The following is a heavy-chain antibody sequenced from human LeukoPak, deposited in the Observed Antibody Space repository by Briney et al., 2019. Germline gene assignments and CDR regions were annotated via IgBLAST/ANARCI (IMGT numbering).Heavy chain of an antibody. CDR1: GDSVSSNSAA. V-gene: IGHV6-1*01. Sequence: SQTLSLTCAISGDSVSSNSAAWNWIRQSPSRGLEWLGRTYYRSKWYNDYAVSVKSRITINPDTSKNQFSLQLNSVTPEDTAVYYCARVGYCSGGSCYIFDYWGQGTLVTVSS. CDR2: TYYRSKWYN. CDR3: ARVGYCSGGSCYIFDY. D-gene: IGHD2-15*01. J-gene: IGHJ4*02.